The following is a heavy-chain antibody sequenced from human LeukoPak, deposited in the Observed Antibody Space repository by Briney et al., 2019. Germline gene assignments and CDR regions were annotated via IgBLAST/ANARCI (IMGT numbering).Heavy chain of an antibody. Sequence: KPSETLSLTCTVSGGSISSYYWSWIRQPPGKGLEWIGYIYYSGSTNYNPSLKSRVTISVDTSKNQFSLRLSSVTAADTAVYYCARHGGSTGLDPFDFWGQGALVTVSS. V-gene: IGHV4-59*08. J-gene: IGHJ4*02. CDR3: ARHGGSTGLDPFDF. CDR1: GGSISSYY. CDR2: IYYSGST. D-gene: IGHD1-26*01.